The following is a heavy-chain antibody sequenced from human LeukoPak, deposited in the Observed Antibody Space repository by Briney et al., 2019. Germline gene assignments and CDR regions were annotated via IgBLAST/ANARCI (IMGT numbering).Heavy chain of an antibody. D-gene: IGHD6-19*01. Sequence: GESLMISCKGSGYSFATYWIGWVRQMPGKGLEWMGIIYPDDSDTRYSPSFQGQVSISADKSISTAYLQWSSLKASDTAMYYCARQRPQWLAGTAFAKWGQGTLVTVSS. V-gene: IGHV5-51*01. CDR2: IYPDDSDT. CDR3: ARQRPQWLAGTAFAK. J-gene: IGHJ4*02. CDR1: GYSFATYW.